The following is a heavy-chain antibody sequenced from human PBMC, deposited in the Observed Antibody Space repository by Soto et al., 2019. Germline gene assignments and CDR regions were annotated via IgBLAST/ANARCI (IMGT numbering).Heavy chain of an antibody. CDR3: ARERWRDCSSTSCPRDV. V-gene: IGHV5-51*01. D-gene: IGHD2-2*01. J-gene: IGHJ6*02. CDR2: IYPGDSDT. Sequence: GESLKISCKGSGYSFTDYWIGWVRQMPGKGLEWMGIIYPGDSDTRYSPSFQGQVTISADKSISTAFLQWRGLKAADTAVYYCARERWRDCSSTSCPRDVWGQGTTVTVSS. CDR1: GYSFTDYW.